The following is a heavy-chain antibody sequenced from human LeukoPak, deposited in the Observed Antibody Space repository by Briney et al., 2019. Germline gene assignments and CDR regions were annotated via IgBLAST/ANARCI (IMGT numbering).Heavy chain of an antibody. J-gene: IGHJ4*02. CDR3: AKDRDCTNGVCYTFDY. CDR1: GFTFSSYG. CDR2: IRYDGSNK. V-gene: IGHV3-30*02. Sequence: PGGSLRLSXAASGFTFSSYGMHWVRQAPGKGLEWVAFIRYDGSNKYYADSVKGRFTISRDNSKNTLYLQMNSLRAEDTAVYYCAKDRDCTNGVCYTFDYWGQGTLVTVSS. D-gene: IGHD2-8*01.